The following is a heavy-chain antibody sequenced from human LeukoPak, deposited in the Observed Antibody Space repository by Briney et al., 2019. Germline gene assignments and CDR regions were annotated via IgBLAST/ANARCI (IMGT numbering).Heavy chain of an antibody. V-gene: IGHV3-30-3*01. Sequence: GRSLRLSCAASGFTFSSYAMHWVRQAPGKGLEWVAVISYDGSNKYYADSVKGRFTISRDNSKNTLYLQMNSLRAEDTAVYYCARVDGYNSGYFQHWGQGTLVTVSS. CDR1: GFTFSSYA. D-gene: IGHD5-24*01. CDR2: ISYDGSNK. CDR3: ARVDGYNSGYFQH. J-gene: IGHJ1*01.